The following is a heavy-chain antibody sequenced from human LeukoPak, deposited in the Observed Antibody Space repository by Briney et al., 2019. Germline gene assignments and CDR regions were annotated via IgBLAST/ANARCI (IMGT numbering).Heavy chain of an antibody. CDR2: IWFDGSNK. J-gene: IGHJ4*02. CDR3: ARVRSTTSYFYFDY. V-gene: IGHV3-33*01. Sequence: GRSLRLSCAASGFTFSTYGMHWVRQAPGKGLEGLAIIWFDGSNKYYADSVKDRFTISRDNSKNTLYLQMNSLRAEDTAVYYCARVRSTTSYFYFDYWGQGTLVTVSS. CDR1: GFTFSTYG. D-gene: IGHD2-2*01.